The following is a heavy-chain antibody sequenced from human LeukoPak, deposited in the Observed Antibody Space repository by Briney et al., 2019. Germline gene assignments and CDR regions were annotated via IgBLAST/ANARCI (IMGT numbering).Heavy chain of an antibody. CDR3: ARLRENGDYGIDY. D-gene: IGHD4-17*01. V-gene: IGHV4-38-2*01. J-gene: IGHJ4*02. Sequence: SETLSLTXAVSGYSISSGYYWDWIRKPPGKGLEWIGSIYHSGSTYYNPSLKSRVTISVDTSKNQFSLKLSSVTAADTAVYYCARLRENGDYGIDYWGQGTLVTVSS. CDR2: IYHSGST. CDR1: GYSISSGYY.